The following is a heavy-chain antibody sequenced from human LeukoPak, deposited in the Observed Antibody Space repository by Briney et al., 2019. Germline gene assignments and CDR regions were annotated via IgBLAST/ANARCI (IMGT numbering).Heavy chain of an antibody. Sequence: GASVKVSCKASGYTFTGYYMHWVRQAPGQGLELMGWINPNSGGTNYAQKFQGRVTMTRDTSSSTAYMELSRLRSDDTAVYYCARTSDLWGETDYWGQGTLVTVSS. D-gene: IGHD3-16*01. CDR1: GYTFTGYY. J-gene: IGHJ4*02. CDR3: ARTSDLWGETDY. V-gene: IGHV1-2*02. CDR2: INPNSGGT.